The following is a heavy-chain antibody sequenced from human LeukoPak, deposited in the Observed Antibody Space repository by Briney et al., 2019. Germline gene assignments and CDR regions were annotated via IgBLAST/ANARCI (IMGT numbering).Heavy chain of an antibody. Sequence: PSETLSLTCTVSGGSISSYYWSWIRQPPGKGLEWIGYIYYSGSTNYNPSLKSRVTVSVDTSKNQFSLKLSSVTAADTAVYYCARSKDFWSGYYLYYWGQGTLVTVSS. D-gene: IGHD3-3*01. CDR1: GGSISSYY. CDR3: ARSKDFWSGYYLYY. V-gene: IGHV4-59*01. CDR2: IYYSGST. J-gene: IGHJ4*02.